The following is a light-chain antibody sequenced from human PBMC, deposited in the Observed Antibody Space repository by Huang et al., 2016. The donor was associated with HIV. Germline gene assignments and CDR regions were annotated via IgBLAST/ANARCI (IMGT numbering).Light chain of an antibody. Sequence: DIQLTQSPSSLSASVGDGITITCRASENIVYSLSWFRQRPGRAPEALIYAASRLHAGVPSKFRATGSGTNLTLSSDGLGPEDFATYYCQQSRSLPRTYGGGTKVDI. J-gene: IGKJ4*01. CDR3: QQSRSLPRT. CDR2: AAS. CDR1: ENIVYS. V-gene: IGKV1-39*01.